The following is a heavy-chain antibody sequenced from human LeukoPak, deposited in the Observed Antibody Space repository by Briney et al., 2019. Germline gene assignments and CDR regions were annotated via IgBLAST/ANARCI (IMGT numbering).Heavy chain of an antibody. J-gene: IGHJ5*02. CDR1: GGSLSSNF. V-gene: IGHV4-4*07. D-gene: IGHD3-16*01. Sequence: SETLSLTCTVSGGSLSSNFWSWVRQPAGKELEWIGRVYSTGAASYNPSLRSRVTMSVDTSKSQVSLKLTSVTAADTAVYYCARVMTGQDLGFDPWGRGTLVTVSS. CDR3: ARVMTGQDLGFDP. CDR2: VYSTGAA.